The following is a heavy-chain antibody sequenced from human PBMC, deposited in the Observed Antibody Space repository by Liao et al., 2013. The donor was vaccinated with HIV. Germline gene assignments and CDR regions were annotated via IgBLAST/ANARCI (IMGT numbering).Heavy chain of an antibody. CDR3: AREGIGYLDY. CDR2: IFSSGST. V-gene: IGHV4-4*07. CDR1: GGSIRSYY. Sequence: QVQLQESGPGLVKPSETLSLTCTVSGGSIRSYYWIWIRQPAGKGLEWIGRIFSSGSTTYNPSLKSRLTMSVDTSKNQFSLKLNSVTAADTAVYYCAREGIGYLDYWGLGKPGHRLL. D-gene: IGHD6-13*01. J-gene: IGHJ4*02.